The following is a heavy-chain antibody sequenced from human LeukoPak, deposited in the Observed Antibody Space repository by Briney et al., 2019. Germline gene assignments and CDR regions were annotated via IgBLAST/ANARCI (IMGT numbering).Heavy chain of an antibody. CDR3: ARDKYDILTGYYNAYYFDY. J-gene: IGHJ4*02. Sequence: GRSLRLSCAASGFTFSSYGMHWVRQAPGKGLEWVAVIWYDGSNKYYADSVKGRFTISRDNSKNTLYLQMNSLRAEDTAGYYCARDKYDILTGYYNAYYFDYWGQGTLVTVSS. V-gene: IGHV3-33*01. D-gene: IGHD3-9*01. CDR1: GFTFSSYG. CDR2: IWYDGSNK.